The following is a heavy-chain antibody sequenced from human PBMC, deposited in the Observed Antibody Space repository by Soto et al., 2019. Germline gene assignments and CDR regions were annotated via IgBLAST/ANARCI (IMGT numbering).Heavy chain of an antibody. D-gene: IGHD3-9*01. V-gene: IGHV1-18*04. CDR3: ARVDHYYGGMDV. CDR1: GYTITSYG. CDR2: ISAYSGNT. J-gene: IGHJ6*02. Sequence: QVQLVQSGAEVKKPGASVKVSCKASGYTITSYGISRVRQAPGQGLEWMGWISAYSGNTNYARKLQGRVTMTTDTSTSAAYMELRSLRSDDTAVYYCARVDHYYGGMDVWGQGTTVTVSS.